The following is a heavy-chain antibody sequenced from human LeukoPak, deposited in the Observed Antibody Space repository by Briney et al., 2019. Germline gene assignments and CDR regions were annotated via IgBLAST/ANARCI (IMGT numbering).Heavy chain of an antibody. Sequence: GGSLRLSCAASGFTFSDYYMSWIRQAPGKGLEWVSAISGSGGSTYYADSVKGRFTISRDNSKNTLYLQMNSLRAEDTAVYYCAKGHDYGGNSALYYWGQGTLVTVSS. CDR1: GFTFSDYY. CDR3: AKGHDYGGNSALYY. D-gene: IGHD4-23*01. V-gene: IGHV3-23*01. J-gene: IGHJ4*02. CDR2: ISGSGGST.